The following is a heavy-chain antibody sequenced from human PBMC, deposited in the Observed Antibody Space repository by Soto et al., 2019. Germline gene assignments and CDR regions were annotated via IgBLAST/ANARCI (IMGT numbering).Heavy chain of an antibody. CDR3: ARDSGHYDILTGYPNPRYYFDY. CDR2: IYYSGST. Sequence: SVTKSLPWAVAGFSLSGAAYYWICLLAPRGKGLGWIGYIYYSGSTYYNPSLKSRVTISVDTSKNQFSLKLSSVTAADTAVYYCARDSGHYDILTGYPNPRYYFDYWGQGTLVTVSS. D-gene: IGHD3-9*01. V-gene: IGHV4-30-4*01. J-gene: IGHJ4*02. CDR1: GFSLSGAAYY.